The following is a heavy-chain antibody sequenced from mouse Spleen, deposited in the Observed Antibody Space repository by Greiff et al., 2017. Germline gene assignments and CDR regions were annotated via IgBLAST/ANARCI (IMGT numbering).Heavy chain of an antibody. V-gene: IGHV1-42*01. D-gene: IGHD2-14*01. CDR2: INPSTGGT. J-gene: IGHJ3*01. Sequence: VQLQQSGPELVKPGASVKISCKASGYSFTGYYMNWVKQSPEKSLEWIGEINPSTGGTTYNQKFKAKATLTVDKSSSTAYMQLKSLTSEDSAVYYCARGYDEAWFAYWGQGTLVTVSA. CDR3: ARGYDEAWFAY. CDR1: GYSFTGYY.